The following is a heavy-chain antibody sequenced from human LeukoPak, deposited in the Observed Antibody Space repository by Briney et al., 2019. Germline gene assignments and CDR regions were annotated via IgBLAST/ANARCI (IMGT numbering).Heavy chain of an antibody. CDR3: ARGATGTTGGSFDY. D-gene: IGHD1-1*01. Sequence: SVKVSCKASGYTFTSYGISWVRQAPGQGLEWMGGIIPIFGTANYAQKFQGRVTITADESTSTAYMELSSLRSEDTAVYYCARGATGTTGGSFDYWGQGTLVTVSS. J-gene: IGHJ4*02. CDR1: GYTFTSYG. V-gene: IGHV1-69*13. CDR2: IIPIFGTA.